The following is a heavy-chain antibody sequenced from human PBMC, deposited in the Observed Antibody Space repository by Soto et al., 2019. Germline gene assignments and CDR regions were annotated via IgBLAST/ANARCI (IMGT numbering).Heavy chain of an antibody. CDR2: INSDGSST. D-gene: IGHD3-3*01. CDR3: ARDLGELRFLEWLSRSPYYYYGMDV. CDR1: GFTFSSYW. V-gene: IGHV3-74*01. J-gene: IGHJ6*02. Sequence: GGSLRLSCAASGFTFSSYWMHWVRQAPGKGLVWVSRINSDGSSTSYADSVKGRFTISRDNAKNTLYLQMNSLRAEDTAVYYCARDLGELRFLEWLSRSPYYYYGMDVWGQGTTVTVSS.